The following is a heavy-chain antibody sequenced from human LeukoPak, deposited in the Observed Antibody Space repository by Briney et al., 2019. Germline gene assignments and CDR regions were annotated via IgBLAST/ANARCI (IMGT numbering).Heavy chain of an antibody. CDR2: INHSGST. CDR1: GGSFSGYY. V-gene: IGHV4-34*01. CDR3: ASRITMVRGVIPKNLNWFDP. D-gene: IGHD3-10*01. Sequence: SETLSLTCAVYGGSFSGYYWSWIRQPPGKGLEWIGEINHSGSTNYNPSLKSRVTISVDTSKNQFSLKLSSVTAADTAVYYCASRITMVRGVIPKNLNWFDPWGQGTLVTVSS. J-gene: IGHJ5*02.